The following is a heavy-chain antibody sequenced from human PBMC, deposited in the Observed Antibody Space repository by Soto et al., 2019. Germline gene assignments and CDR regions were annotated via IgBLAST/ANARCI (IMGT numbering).Heavy chain of an antibody. J-gene: IGHJ4*02. Sequence: QAQLVQSGAEVKKPGASVKVSCKASGYIFSSYGISWVRQAPGQGLEWMGWVSAYNGNTNYPQKLQGRVTMTTDTSTSKAYMELRSLRSDDTAMYYCAREHVVRGSYYDYWGQGTLVTVSS. D-gene: IGHD1-26*01. CDR2: VSAYNGNT. CDR3: AREHVVRGSYYDY. CDR1: GYIFSSYG. V-gene: IGHV1-18*01.